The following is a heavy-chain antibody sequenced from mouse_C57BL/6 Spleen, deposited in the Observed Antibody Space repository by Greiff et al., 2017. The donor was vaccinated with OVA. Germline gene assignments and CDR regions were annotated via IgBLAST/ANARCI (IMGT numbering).Heavy chain of an antibody. CDR2: IYPGSGST. CDR1: GYTYTSYW. V-gene: IGHV1-55*01. CDR3: ARYGTGTFAMGY. D-gene: IGHD4-1*01. Sequence: QVQLQQPGAELVKPGASVKMSCKASGYTYTSYWIPWVKQRPGQGLEWIGDIYPGSGSTNYNEKFKSKATLTVDTSSSTAYMQLSSLTSEDSAVYYCARYGTGTFAMGYWGPGTSVTVSS. J-gene: IGHJ4*01.